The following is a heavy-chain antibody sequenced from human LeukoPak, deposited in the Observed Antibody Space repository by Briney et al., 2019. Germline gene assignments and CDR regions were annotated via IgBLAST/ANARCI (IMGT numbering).Heavy chain of an antibody. D-gene: IGHD2-15*01. CDR3: ARALKYCSGGSCYLFDY. V-gene: IGHV4-59*06. J-gene: IGHJ4*02. CDR2: IYYSGST. Sequence: SETLSLTCTVSGGSISSYYWSWIRQHPGKGLEWIGYIYYSGSTYYNPSLKSRVTISVDTSKNQFSLKLSSVTAADTAVYYCARALKYCSGGSCYLFDYWGQGTLVTVSS. CDR1: GGSISSYY.